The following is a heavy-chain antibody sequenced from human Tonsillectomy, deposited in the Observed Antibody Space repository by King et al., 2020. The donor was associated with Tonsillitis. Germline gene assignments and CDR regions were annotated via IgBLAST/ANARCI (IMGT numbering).Heavy chain of an antibody. CDR3: ARGGGVWWGMDV. D-gene: IGHD2-21*01. J-gene: IGHJ6*02. V-gene: IGHV3-7*03. CDR2: IKQDGSEK. CDR1: GFTFNNYW. Sequence: VQLVESGGGSVQPGGSLRLSCAASGFTFNNYWMNWVRQAPGKGLEWAANIKQDGSEKHYVDSVKGRFTISRDNAKNSLYLQMNSLRAEDTAVYYCARGGGVWWGMDVWGQGTTVTVSS.